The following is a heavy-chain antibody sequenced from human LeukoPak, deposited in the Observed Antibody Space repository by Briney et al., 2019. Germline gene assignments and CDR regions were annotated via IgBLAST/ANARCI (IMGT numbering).Heavy chain of an antibody. CDR2: IIPILGIA. Sequence: SVKVSSKASRAPFSSYTISWVPQAPGQGVECREWIIPILGIANYAQKFQGRVTITSDKSTTTTYMELSSLSSEDTAVHSCARDRVVVPAAIGYYYYGMDVWGHGTTVTVSS. CDR3: ARDRVVVPAAIGYYYYGMDV. V-gene: IGHV1-69*10. D-gene: IGHD2-2*01. J-gene: IGHJ6*02. CDR1: RAPFSSYT.